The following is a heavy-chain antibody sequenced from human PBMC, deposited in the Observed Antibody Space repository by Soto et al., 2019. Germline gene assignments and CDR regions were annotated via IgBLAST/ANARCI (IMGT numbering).Heavy chain of an antibody. CDR2: ISWNSGSI. V-gene: IGHV3-9*01. Sequence: GGSLRLSCAASGFTFDDYAMHWVRQAPGKGLEWVSGISWNSGSIGYADSVKGRFTISRDNAKNSLYLQMNSLRAEDTALYYCAKENWNYSLDYWGQGTLVTVSS. D-gene: IGHD1-7*01. CDR3: AKENWNYSLDY. J-gene: IGHJ4*02. CDR1: GFTFDDYA.